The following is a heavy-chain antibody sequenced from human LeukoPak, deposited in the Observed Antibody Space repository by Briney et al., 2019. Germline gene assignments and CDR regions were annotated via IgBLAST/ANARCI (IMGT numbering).Heavy chain of an antibody. D-gene: IGHD3-22*01. CDR2: LGGRGVLT. CDR1: GFTFSNYA. V-gene: IGHV3-23*01. Sequence: GGSLRLSCAASGFTFSNYAMSWVRRAPGKGLEWVSTLGGRGVLTYYADSVRGRFTVSRDNSKNTLYLQMNSLRAEDTAVYYCARRDVSGYYALDSWGQGFLVTVSS. CDR3: ARRDVSGYYALDS. J-gene: IGHJ4*02.